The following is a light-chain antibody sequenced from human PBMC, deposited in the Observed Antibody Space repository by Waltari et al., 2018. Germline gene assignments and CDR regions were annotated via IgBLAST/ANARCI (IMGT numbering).Light chain of an antibody. CDR1: SSTIGSNY. Sequence: QSVLTQPPSASGTPGQKVTISCNGISSTIGSNYVYWYQQLPGTAPKLLIFKNNQRPSGVPDRFSDSKSGTSASLAINGLRSEDEADYYCAAWDDSLSGLVLGGGTKVTVL. CDR2: KNN. CDR3: AAWDDSLSGLV. V-gene: IGLV1-47*01. J-gene: IGLJ3*02.